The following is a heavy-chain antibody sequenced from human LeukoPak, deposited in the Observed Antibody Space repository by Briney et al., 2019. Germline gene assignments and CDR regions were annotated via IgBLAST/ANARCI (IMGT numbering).Heavy chain of an antibody. D-gene: IGHD2-15*01. V-gene: IGHV3-74*01. CDR1: GFTFSSYW. CDR3: AKNGDRGAYCSGGSCYPYYYYYMDV. Sequence: GGSLRLSCAASGFTFSSYWMHWVRQIPGKGLVWVSRIKSDGSTIYADSVKGRFTISRDNSKNTLSLQMNSLRAEDTAIYYCAKNGDRGAYCSGGSCYPYYYYYMDVWGKGTTVTISS. CDR2: IKSDGST. J-gene: IGHJ6*03.